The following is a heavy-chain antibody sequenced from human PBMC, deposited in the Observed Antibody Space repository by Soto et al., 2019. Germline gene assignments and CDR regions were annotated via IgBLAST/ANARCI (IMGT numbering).Heavy chain of an antibody. CDR2: ISWNSDNI. D-gene: IGHD4-4*01. Sequence: EVQLVESGGGLVQPGRSLRLSCAASGFTFDDYAMHWVRQAPGKGLEWVSGISWNSDNIVYADSVKGRFTISRDNAKNSLYLQMNSLRAEVTALYYCAKDLYSNYGDAFDIWGQGTMVTVSS. J-gene: IGHJ3*02. V-gene: IGHV3-9*01. CDR3: AKDLYSNYGDAFDI. CDR1: GFTFDDYA.